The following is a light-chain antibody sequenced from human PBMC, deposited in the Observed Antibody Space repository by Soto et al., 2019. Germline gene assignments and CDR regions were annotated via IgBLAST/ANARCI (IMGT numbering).Light chain of an antibody. V-gene: IGLV2-8*01. CDR3: SSYVGTNSYV. J-gene: IGLJ1*01. CDR1: SSDVGGYNY. CDR2: EVY. Sequence: QSALTQPPSASGSPGQSVTISCTGTSSDVGGYNYVSWYQQHPGKAPKLIIYEVYKRPSGVPDRFSGSKSGNTVALTVSGLQAEDEADYYCSSYVGTNSYVFGTGTKVTVL.